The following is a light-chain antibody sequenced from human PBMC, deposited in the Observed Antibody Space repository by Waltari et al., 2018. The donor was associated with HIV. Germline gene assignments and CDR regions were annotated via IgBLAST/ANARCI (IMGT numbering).Light chain of an antibody. CDR3: MQALQTPRT. J-gene: IGKJ1*01. Sequence: DIVMTQSPLSLPVTPGEAAPISCRSSQSLLHSNGYSYLDWYLQKPGQSPQLLIYLGSNRASGVPDRFSGSGSGTDFTLKISRVEAEDVGVYYCMQALQTPRTFGQGTKVEIK. V-gene: IGKV2-28*01. CDR2: LGS. CDR1: QSLLHSNGYSY.